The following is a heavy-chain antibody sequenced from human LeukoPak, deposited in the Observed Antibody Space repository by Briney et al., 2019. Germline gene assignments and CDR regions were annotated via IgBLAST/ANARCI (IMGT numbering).Heavy chain of an antibody. CDR3: ATEISYSGSYSVVDY. D-gene: IGHD1-26*01. J-gene: IGHJ4*02. CDR2: FDPEDGET. V-gene: IGHV1-24*01. CDR1: GYTLTELS. Sequence: ASVKVSCKVSGYTLTELSMHWVRQAPGKGLEWMGGFDPEDGETIYAQKFQGRVTMTEDTSTDTAYMELSGLRSEDTAVYYCATEISYSGSYSVVDYWGQGTLVTVSS.